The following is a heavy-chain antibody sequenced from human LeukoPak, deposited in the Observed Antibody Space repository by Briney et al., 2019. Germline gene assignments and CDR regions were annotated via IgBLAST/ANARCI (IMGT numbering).Heavy chain of an antibody. D-gene: IGHD1-26*01. Sequence: ESLKISCKGSGYTFTNYWIGWVRQMPGKGLEWMGIIYPGDSDIRYSPSFQGQVTISADKSITTAYLQWSSLKASDTAMYYCARRVGASQRGFDYWGQGTLVTVSS. CDR2: IYPGDSDI. CDR1: GYTFTNYW. V-gene: IGHV5-51*01. J-gene: IGHJ4*02. CDR3: ARRVGASQRGFDY.